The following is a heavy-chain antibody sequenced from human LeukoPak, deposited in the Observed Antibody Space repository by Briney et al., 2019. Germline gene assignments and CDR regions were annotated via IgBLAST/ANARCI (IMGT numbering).Heavy chain of an antibody. D-gene: IGHD3-22*01. CDR3: AKGVYYYDSSGYYLN. CDR1: GFTFSSYA. V-gene: IGHV3-23*01. CDR2: ISGSGGST. Sequence: GGSLRLSCAASGFTFSSYAMSWVRQAPGKGLEWVSAISGSGGSTYYADSVKGRFTISRDNSKNTLYLQMNSLRAEDTAVYYCAKGVYYYDSSGYYLNWGQGTLVTVPS. J-gene: IGHJ4*02.